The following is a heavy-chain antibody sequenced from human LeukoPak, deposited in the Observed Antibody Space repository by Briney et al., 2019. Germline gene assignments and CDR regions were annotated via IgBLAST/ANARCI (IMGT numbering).Heavy chain of an antibody. CDR2: IKQDGSEK. CDR1: GFTFSSYW. J-gene: IGHJ4*02. V-gene: IGHV3-7*01. Sequence: GGSLRLSCAASGFTFSSYWMIWVRQAPGRGLEWVANIKQDGSEKYYVDSVKGRFTISRDNAKNSLYLQMNSLRAEDTAVYYCARTYMVRGVAPFDYWGQGTLVTVSS. CDR3: ARTYMVRGVAPFDY. D-gene: IGHD3-10*01.